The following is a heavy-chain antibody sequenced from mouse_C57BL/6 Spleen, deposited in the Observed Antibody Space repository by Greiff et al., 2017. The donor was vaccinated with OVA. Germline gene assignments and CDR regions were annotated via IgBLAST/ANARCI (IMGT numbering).Heavy chain of an antibody. CDR3: ARGYDYGRYLDV. Sequence: VQLQQPGTELVKPGASVKLSCKASGYTFTSYWMHWVKQRPGQGLEWIGNINPSNGGTNYNEKFKSKATLTVDKSSRKAYMQLRSLTSEEAAVYYCARGYDYGRYLDVWGTGTTVTVSS. CDR1: GYTFTSYW. CDR2: INPSNGGT. V-gene: IGHV1-53*01. J-gene: IGHJ1*03. D-gene: IGHD2-4*01.